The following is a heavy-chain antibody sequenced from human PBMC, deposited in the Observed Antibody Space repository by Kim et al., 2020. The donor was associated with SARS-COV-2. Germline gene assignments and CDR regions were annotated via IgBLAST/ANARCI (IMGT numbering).Heavy chain of an antibody. Sequence: GGSLRLSCAASGFTFSTHSMNWVRQAPGKGLEWVAAITSYGATYYADSVKGRFTISRDNAKNSLSLLMNSLRAEDTGLYYCATLQYGHLGVDVWGRGTTVTVSS. CDR3: ATLQYGHLGVDV. D-gene: IGHD4-4*01. CDR1: GFTFSTHS. CDR2: ITSYGAT. V-gene: IGHV3-21*01. J-gene: IGHJ6*02.